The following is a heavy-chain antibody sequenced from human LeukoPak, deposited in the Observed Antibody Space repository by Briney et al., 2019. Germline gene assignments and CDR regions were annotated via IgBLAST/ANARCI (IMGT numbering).Heavy chain of an antibody. Sequence: PSETLSLTCTVSGYSISSGYYWGWIRQPPGKGLEWIGEINHSGSTNYNPFLKSRVTISVDTSKNQFSLKLSSVTAADTAVYYCARRRYYGSGSYWSPGGGYYMDVWGKGTTVTISS. J-gene: IGHJ6*03. V-gene: IGHV4-38-2*02. CDR2: INHSGST. CDR1: GYSISSGYY. CDR3: ARRRYYGSGSYWSPGGGYYMDV. D-gene: IGHD3-10*01.